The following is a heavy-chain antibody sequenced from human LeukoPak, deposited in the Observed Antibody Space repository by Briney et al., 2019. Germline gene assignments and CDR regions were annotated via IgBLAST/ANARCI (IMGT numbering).Heavy chain of an antibody. J-gene: IGHJ3*02. CDR3: ARNRGWYQFAFDI. D-gene: IGHD6-19*01. CDR2: IYTSGST. V-gene: IGHV4-59*10. Sequence: SETLSLTCAVYGGSFSGYYWSWIRQPAGKGLEWIGRIYTSGSTNYNPSLKSRVTMSVDTSKNQFSLKLSSVTAADTAVYYCARNRGWYQFAFDIWGQGTMVTVSS. CDR1: GGSFSGYY.